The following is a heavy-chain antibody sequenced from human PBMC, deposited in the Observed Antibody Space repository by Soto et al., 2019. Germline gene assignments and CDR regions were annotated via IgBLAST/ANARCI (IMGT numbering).Heavy chain of an antibody. Sequence: QVHLVQSGAEVKKPGASVKVSCKGSGYDFTTYGITWVRQAPGQGLEWMAWISAHNGNTDYAQKLQGRVTVTRDTSTSPAYMALRSLRSDDTAMYYCARGRYGDYWGQGALVTVSS. J-gene: IGHJ4*02. CDR3: ARGRYGDY. V-gene: IGHV1-18*01. CDR2: ISAHNGNT. CDR1: GYDFTTYG. D-gene: IGHD1-1*01.